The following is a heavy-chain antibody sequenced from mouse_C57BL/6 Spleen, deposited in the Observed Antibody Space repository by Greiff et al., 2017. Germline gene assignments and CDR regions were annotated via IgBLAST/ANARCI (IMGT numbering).Heavy chain of an antibody. V-gene: IGHV1-53*01. CDR2: INPSNGGT. CDR1: GYTFTSYW. D-gene: IGHD2-2*01. Sequence: QVQLQQPGTELVKPGASVKLSCKASGYTFTSYWMHWVKQRPGQGLEWIGNINPSNGGTNYNEKFKSKAKLTVDKSSSTAYMQLSSLTSEDSAVYYCARSRGYHWYFEVWGTGTTVTVSS. CDR3: ARSRGYHWYFEV. J-gene: IGHJ1*03.